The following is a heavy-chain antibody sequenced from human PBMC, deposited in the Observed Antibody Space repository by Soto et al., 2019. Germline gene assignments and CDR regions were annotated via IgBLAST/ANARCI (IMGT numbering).Heavy chain of an antibody. V-gene: IGHV3-15*07. CDR3: TTGSVEGF. CDR1: GFSFSNAW. J-gene: IGHJ6*02. Sequence: EVQLVDSGGGLVKPGGSLRLSCEASGFSFSNAWMNWVRQAPGKGLEWVGRIKTRDAGERTNYAAPVQGRFTIARDASKNTLYLQMNSLKTEDTAVYYCTTGSVEGFWGQGTTVTVSS. D-gene: IGHD2-15*01. CDR2: IKTRDAGERT.